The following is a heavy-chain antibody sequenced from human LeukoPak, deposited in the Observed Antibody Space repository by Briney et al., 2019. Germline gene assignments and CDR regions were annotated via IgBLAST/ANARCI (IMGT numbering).Heavy chain of an antibody. CDR3: ARHEASYFYYYMDV. J-gene: IGHJ6*03. Sequence: ASETLSLTCTVSGGSISSTTYYWAWIRQPPGMGLEWIGSVYYGETTYYNPSLESRVTISVDTSKNQFSLRLNSVTAADTAVYYCARHEASYFYYYMDVWGEGTTVIVSS. CDR2: VYYGETT. V-gene: IGHV4-39*01. CDR1: GGSISSTTYY.